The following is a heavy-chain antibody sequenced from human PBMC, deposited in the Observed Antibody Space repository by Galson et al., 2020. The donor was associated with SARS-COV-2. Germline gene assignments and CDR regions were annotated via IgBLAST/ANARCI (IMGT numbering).Heavy chain of an antibody. Sequence: SVTLSLTCTVSGCSIISYYCSWIREPPVKGLEWIGYIYYSGSTNYNPSLKSRVTISVETSKNQFSLKLSSVTAADTSVYYCARDRLGNYAFDIWGQGTMVTVSS. CDR2: IYYSGST. J-gene: IGHJ3*02. CDR1: GCSIISYY. V-gene: IGHV4-59*01. CDR3: ARDRLGNYAFDI. D-gene: IGHD7-27*01.